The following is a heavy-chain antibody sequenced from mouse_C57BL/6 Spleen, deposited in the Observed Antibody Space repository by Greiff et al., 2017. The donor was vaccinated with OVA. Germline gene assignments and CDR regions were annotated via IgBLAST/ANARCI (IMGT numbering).Heavy chain of an antibody. J-gene: IGHJ2*01. Sequence: EVQLQQSGPELVKPGASVKISCKASGYTFTDYYMNWVKQSHGKSLEWIGDINPNNGGTSYNQKFKGKSTLTVDKSSSTAYMELRSLTSEDSAVYYCATIYDGYPDYWGQGTTLTVSS. D-gene: IGHD2-3*01. CDR2: INPNNGGT. CDR3: ATIYDGYPDY. CDR1: GYTFTDYY. V-gene: IGHV1-26*01.